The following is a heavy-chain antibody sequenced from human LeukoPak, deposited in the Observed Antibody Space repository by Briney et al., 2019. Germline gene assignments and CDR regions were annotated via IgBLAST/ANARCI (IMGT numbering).Heavy chain of an antibody. Sequence: SETLSLTCAVYGGSFSGYYWSWIRQPPGKGLEWIGEINHSGSTNYNPSLKSRVTISVDTSKNQFSLKLSSVTAADTAVYYCARGRRYQLLPLNWFDPWGQGTLVTVSS. J-gene: IGHJ5*02. V-gene: IGHV4-34*01. CDR1: GGSFSGYY. CDR3: ARGRRYQLLPLNWFDP. D-gene: IGHD2-2*01. CDR2: INHSGST.